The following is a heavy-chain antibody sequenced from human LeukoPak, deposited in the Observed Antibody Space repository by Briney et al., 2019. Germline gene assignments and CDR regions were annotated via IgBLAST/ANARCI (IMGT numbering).Heavy chain of an antibody. J-gene: IGHJ4*02. CDR3: ARAPYSSGWLGW. CDR1: GYTFTSYD. V-gene: IGHV1-8*01. Sequence: ASVKVSCKASGYTFTSYDINSVRQATGQGLECMGWMNPNSGNTGYAQKFQGRVTMTRNTSISTAYMELSSLRSEDTAVYYCARAPYSSGWLGWWGQGTLVTVSS. D-gene: IGHD6-19*01. CDR2: MNPNSGNT.